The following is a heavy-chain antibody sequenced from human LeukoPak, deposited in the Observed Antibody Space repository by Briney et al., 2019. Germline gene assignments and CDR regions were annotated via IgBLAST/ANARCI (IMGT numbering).Heavy chain of an antibody. CDR1: GFTFSSYG. CDR2: IWYDGSNK. Sequence: GGSLRLSCAASGFTFSSYGMHWVRQAPGKGLEWVAVIWYDGSNKYYADSVKGRFTISRDNSKNTLYLQMNSLRAEDTAVYYCARYGSGSYFYYYGMDVWGKGTTVTVSS. V-gene: IGHV3-33*01. CDR3: ARYGSGSYFYYYGMDV. J-gene: IGHJ6*04. D-gene: IGHD3-10*01.